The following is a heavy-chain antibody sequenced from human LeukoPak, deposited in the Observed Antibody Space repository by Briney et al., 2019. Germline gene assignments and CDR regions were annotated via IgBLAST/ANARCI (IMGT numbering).Heavy chain of an antibody. CDR2: IWYDESNK. CDR3: PRDRTGLGDY. D-gene: IGHD1-14*01. Sequence: GGSLRLSCAASGFTFSSYGMHWVRQAPGKGLEWVAVIWYDESNKDYVESVKGRFTISRDNSKYTLYLQMNSLRAEVTAVYYGPRDRTGLGDYWGQGTLVTVSS. CDR1: GFTFSSYG. V-gene: IGHV3-33*01. J-gene: IGHJ4*02.